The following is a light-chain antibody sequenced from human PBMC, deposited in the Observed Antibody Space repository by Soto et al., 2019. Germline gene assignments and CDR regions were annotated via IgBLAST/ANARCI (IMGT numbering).Light chain of an antibody. CDR3: QQYYNWPRT. CDR1: QSVSSN. Sequence: EIVMTHSPATLSVSPGERATLSCRASQSVSSNLAWYQQKPGQAPRLLIYNAFTRASGIPASFSGSGSGTEFTLTISSLQSEDFAVYYCQQYYNWPRTFGQGTKVDIK. J-gene: IGKJ1*01. CDR2: NAF. V-gene: IGKV3-15*01.